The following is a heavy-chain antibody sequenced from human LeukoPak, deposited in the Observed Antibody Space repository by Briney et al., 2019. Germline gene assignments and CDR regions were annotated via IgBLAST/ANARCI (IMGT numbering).Heavy chain of an antibody. Sequence: PGGSLRLSCATSGFMFSTYAMSWVRQAPGKGLEWVSIISNSGGSTYYADSVKGRFTISKDNSKNTLYLQMNTLRAEDTAVYYCATRITFVRGVMMGGDYWGQGTLVTVFS. CDR1: GFMFSTYA. J-gene: IGHJ4*02. V-gene: IGHV3-23*01. CDR3: ATRITFVRGVMMGGDY. D-gene: IGHD3-10*01. CDR2: ISNSGGST.